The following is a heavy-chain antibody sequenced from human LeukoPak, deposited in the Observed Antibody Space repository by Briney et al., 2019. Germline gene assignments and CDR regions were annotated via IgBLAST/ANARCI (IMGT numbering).Heavy chain of an antibody. J-gene: IGHJ4*02. CDR2: INHSGST. Sequence: SETLSLTCAVYGGSFSGYYWSWIRQPPGKGLEWIGGINHSGSTNYNPSLKSRVTISVDTSKNQFSLKLSSVTAADTAVYYCARGWNSGYDQTFDYWGQGTLVTVSS. V-gene: IGHV4-34*01. D-gene: IGHD5-12*01. CDR1: GGSFSGYY. CDR3: ARGWNSGYDQTFDY.